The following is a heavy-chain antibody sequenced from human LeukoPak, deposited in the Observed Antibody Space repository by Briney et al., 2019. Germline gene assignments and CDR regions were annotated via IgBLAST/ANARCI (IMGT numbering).Heavy chain of an antibody. CDR3: ARDLVAAATTGGYYFEY. CDR1: GFTFSSYG. J-gene: IGHJ4*02. D-gene: IGHD6-25*01. CDR2: ISPSSAYT. V-gene: IGHV3-21*05. Sequence: GRSLRLSCAASGFTFSSYGMHWVRQTPGKGLEWLSYISPSSAYTNFADSVKGRFTISRDNAKNSLYLQMNSLRVEDTAVYYCARDLVAAATTGGYYFEYWGQGTLVTVSS.